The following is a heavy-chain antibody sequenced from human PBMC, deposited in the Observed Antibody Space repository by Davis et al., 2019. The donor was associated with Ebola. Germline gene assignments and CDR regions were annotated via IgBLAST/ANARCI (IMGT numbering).Heavy chain of an antibody. CDR3: AREGKREGDGFDI. Sequence: PSETLSLTCTVSDGSISNYYWSWIRQPPGKGLEWIGYIYYSGNTNYNPSLKSRVTILVDTSKNQFSLTLNSATATDTAVYYCAREGKREGDGFDIWGQGTMVTVSS. CDR1: DGSISNYY. D-gene: IGHD3-10*01. V-gene: IGHV4-59*01. CDR2: IYYSGNT. J-gene: IGHJ3*02.